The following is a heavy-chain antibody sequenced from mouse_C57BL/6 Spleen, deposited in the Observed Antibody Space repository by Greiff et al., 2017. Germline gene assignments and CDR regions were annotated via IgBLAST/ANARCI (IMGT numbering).Heavy chain of an antibody. D-gene: IGHD4-1*01. J-gene: IGHJ3*01. CDR2: IDPSDSYT. Sequence: VQLQQPGAELVMPGASVKLSCKASGYTFTSYWMHWVKQRPGQGLEWIGEIDPSDSYTNYNQKFKGQATLTVDKSSSTAYMQLSSLTSEDSAVYYCEKSDWDFPWFAYWGQGTLVTVSA. V-gene: IGHV1-69*01. CDR1: GYTFTSYW. CDR3: EKSDWDFPWFAY.